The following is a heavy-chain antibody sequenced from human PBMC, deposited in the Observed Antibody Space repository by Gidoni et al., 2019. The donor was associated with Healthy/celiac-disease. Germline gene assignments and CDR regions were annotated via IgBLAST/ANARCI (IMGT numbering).Heavy chain of an antibody. CDR2: MYYSGST. J-gene: IGHJ4*02. D-gene: IGHD6-13*01. CDR3: ATIAAAGYYFDY. V-gene: IGHV4-39*01. Sequence: LQLQESGTGLVKPSETLSLTCTVSGGSISSSSYYWGWIRQPPGKGLECIGSMYYSGSTYYNPSLKSRVTISVDTSKNQFSLKLSSVTAADTAVYYCATIAAAGYYFDYWGQGTLVTVSS. CDR1: GGSISSSSYY.